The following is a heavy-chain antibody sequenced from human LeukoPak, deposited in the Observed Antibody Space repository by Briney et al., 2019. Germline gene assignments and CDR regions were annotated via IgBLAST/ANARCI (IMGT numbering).Heavy chain of an antibody. J-gene: IGHJ4*02. CDR2: ISSSSSTI. D-gene: IGHD1-1*01. V-gene: IGHV3-48*04. CDR3: ARDWERHPQHGDY. CDR1: GFTFSSYS. Sequence: GGSLRLSCAASGFTFSSYSMNWVRQAPGKGLEWVSYISSSSSTIYYADSVKGRFTISRDNAKNSLYLQMNSLRAEDTAVYYCARDWERHPQHGDYWGQGTLVTVSS.